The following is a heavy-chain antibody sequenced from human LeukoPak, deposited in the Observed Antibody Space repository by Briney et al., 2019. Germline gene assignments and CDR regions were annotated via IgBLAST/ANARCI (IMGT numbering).Heavy chain of an antibody. Sequence: SETLSLTCTVSGGSISSYYWSWIRQPPGKGLEWMGYIYYSGSTNYNPSLKSRVTISVDTSKNQFSLKLSSVTAADTAVYYCARLYSYGPGGAFDIWGQGTMVTVSS. CDR2: IYYSGST. D-gene: IGHD5-18*01. V-gene: IGHV4-59*01. CDR1: GGSISSYY. CDR3: ARLYSYGPGGAFDI. J-gene: IGHJ3*02.